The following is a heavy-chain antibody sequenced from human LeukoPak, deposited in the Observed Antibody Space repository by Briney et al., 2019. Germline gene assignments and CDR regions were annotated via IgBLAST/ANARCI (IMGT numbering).Heavy chain of an antibody. CDR3: AKPAKTDYADY. J-gene: IGHJ4*02. CDR2: IKQDGSEK. Sequence: GGSLRLSCAASGFTFSSYWMSWVRQDPGKGLGWVANIKQDGSEKYYVDSVKGRFTISRDNAKNSLYLQMNSLRAEDTAVYYCAKPAKTDYADYWGQGTLVTVSS. D-gene: IGHD1-14*01. V-gene: IGHV3-7*03. CDR1: GFTFSSYW.